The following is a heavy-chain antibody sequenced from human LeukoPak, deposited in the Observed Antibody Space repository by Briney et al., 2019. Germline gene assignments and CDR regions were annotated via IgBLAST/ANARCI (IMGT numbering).Heavy chain of an antibody. V-gene: IGHV1-46*01. CDR1: GYAFTSYY. Sequence: ASVKVSCKASGYAFTSYYMHWVRQAPGQGLEWMGMIYPRDGSTSYAQKFQGRVTVTRDTSTSTVHMELSGLRSEDAAVYYCARDQEAFDYWGQGTLVTVSS. J-gene: IGHJ4*02. CDR3: ARDQEAFDY. CDR2: IYPRDGST.